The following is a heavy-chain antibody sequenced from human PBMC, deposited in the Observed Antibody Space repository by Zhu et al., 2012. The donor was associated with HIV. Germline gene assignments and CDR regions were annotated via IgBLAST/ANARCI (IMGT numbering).Heavy chain of an antibody. V-gene: IGHV3-43D*04. Sequence: EVQLVESGGVVVQPGGSLRLSCAASGFTFDDYAMHWVRQAPGKGLEWVSLISWDGGSTYYADSVKGRFTISRDNSKNSLYLQMNSLRAEDTALYYCAKDIRSGPFGYFQHWGQGTLVTVSS. J-gene: IGHJ1*01. D-gene: IGHD3-10*01. CDR2: ISWDGGST. CDR3: AKDIRSGPFGYFQH. CDR1: GFTFDDYA.